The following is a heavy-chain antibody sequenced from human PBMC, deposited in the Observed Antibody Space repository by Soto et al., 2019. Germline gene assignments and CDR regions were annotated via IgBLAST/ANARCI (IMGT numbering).Heavy chain of an antibody. J-gene: IGHJ4*02. D-gene: IGHD4-17*01. CDR3: ARHRGTTGAKCYFDN. V-gene: IGHV4-59*08. CDR1: GGSINSYC. CDR2: IFDSGNA. Sequence: SETLSLTCTVSGGSINSYCWSWIRQPPGKGLEWIAYIFDSGNANYNPSLKSRVTISVDTSKNQFSLKLTSVTAADTAVYYCARHRGTTGAKCYFDNWGKGALVTVSS.